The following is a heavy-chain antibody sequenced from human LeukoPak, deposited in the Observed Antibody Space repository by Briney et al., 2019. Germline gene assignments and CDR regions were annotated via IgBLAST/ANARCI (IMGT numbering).Heavy chain of an antibody. CDR3: ASRGYEPFLDY. D-gene: IGHD5-12*01. Sequence: GGSLRLSCAASGFTVSSNYMSWVRQAPGKGLEWASVIYSGGSTYYADSVKGRFTISRDNSKNTLYLQMNSLRAEDTAVYYCASRGYEPFLDYWGQGTLVTVSS. CDR1: GFTVSSNY. V-gene: IGHV3-66*02. J-gene: IGHJ4*02. CDR2: IYSGGST.